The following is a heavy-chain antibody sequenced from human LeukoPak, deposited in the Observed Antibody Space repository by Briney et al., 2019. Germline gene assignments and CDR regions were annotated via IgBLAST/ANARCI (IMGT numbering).Heavy chain of an antibody. V-gene: IGHV4-39*01. CDR2: IYYSGST. D-gene: IGHD6-13*01. J-gene: IGHJ4*02. CDR3: ASEVVAAGTDY. Sequence: SETLSLTCSVSGGSISSTNYYWAWIRQPPGKGLEWIGSIYYSGSTYYNPSLKGRVIISVDTSKKQFSLTVSSVTAADRAVYYCASEVVAAGTDYWGQGTLVTVSS. CDR1: GGSISSTNYY.